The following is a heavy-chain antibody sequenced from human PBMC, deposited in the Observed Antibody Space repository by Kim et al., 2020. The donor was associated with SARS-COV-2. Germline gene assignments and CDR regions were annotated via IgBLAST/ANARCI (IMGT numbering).Heavy chain of an antibody. D-gene: IGHD5-12*01. Sequence: GGSLRLSCAASGFTFSSYAMHWVRQAPGKGLEWVAVISYDGSNKYYADSVKGRFTISRDNSKNTLYLQMNSLRAEDTAVYYCARGIEMATETRNYYYGM. V-gene: IGHV3-30-3*01. CDR1: GFTFSSYA. J-gene: IGHJ6*01. CDR3: ARGIEMATETRNYYYGM. CDR2: ISYDGSNK.